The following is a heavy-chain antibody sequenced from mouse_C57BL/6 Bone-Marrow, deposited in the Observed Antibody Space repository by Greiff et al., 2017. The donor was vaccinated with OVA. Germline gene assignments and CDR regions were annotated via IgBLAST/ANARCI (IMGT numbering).Heavy chain of an antibody. CDR1: GYAFSSSW. Sequence: QVQLQQSGPELVKPGASVKISCKASGYAFSSSWMNWVKQRPGKGLEWIGRIYPGDGDTNYNGKFKGKATLTADKSSSTAYMQLGRLTSEDSAVYFCERWDSPYAMGYWGQGASVTVSS. CDR2: IYPGDGDT. V-gene: IGHV1-82*01. CDR3: ERWDSPYAMGY. D-gene: IGHD3-3*01. J-gene: IGHJ4*01.